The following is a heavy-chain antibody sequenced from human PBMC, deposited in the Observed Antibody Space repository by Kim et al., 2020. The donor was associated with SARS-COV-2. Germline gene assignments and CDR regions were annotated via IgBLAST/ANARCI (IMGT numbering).Heavy chain of an antibody. CDR1: GYTFTNYV. D-gene: IGHD1-1*01. Sequence: ASVKVSCKASGYTFTNYVINWVRQAPGQGLEWMGWINTNTGNPMYAQGFTGRFVFSSDTSVNTAYLQISSLKAEDIAVYYCVRWNPTGGTGYFDPWGQGTLVTVSS. V-gene: IGHV7-4-1*02. J-gene: IGHJ5*02. CDR3: VRWNPTGGTGYFDP. CDR2: INTNTGNP.